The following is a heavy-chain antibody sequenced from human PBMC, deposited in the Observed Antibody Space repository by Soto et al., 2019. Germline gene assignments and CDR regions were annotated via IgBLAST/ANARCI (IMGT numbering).Heavy chain of an antibody. CDR3: ARVGIVVVPASWWFDP. J-gene: IGHJ5*02. CDR2: IYYSGST. D-gene: IGHD2-2*01. Sequence: SETLSLTCTVSGGSISSSSYYWGWIRQPPGKGLEWIGSIYYSGSTYYNPSLKSRVTISVDTSKNQFSLKLSSVTAADTAVYYCARVGIVVVPASWWFDPWGQGTLVTVSS. CDR1: GGSISSSSYY. V-gene: IGHV4-39*01.